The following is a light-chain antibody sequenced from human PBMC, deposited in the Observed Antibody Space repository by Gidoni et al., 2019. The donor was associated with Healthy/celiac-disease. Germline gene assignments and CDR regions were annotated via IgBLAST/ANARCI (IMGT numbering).Light chain of an antibody. Sequence: SYELTQPPSVSVSPGQTASIPCSGDKLGDKYACWSQQKPGQSPVLVICQDSKRPSGIPERFSGSNSGNTATLTISGTQAMDEADYYCQAWDSTYVVFGGGTKLTVL. CDR1: KLGDKY. V-gene: IGLV3-1*01. J-gene: IGLJ2*01. CDR3: QAWDSTYVV. CDR2: QDS.